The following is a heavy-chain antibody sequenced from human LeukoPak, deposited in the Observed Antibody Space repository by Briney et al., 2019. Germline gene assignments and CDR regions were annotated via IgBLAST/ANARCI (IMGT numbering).Heavy chain of an antibody. J-gene: IGHJ4*02. D-gene: IGHD6-19*01. CDR3: AKDWRQWLVSDQFRYFVH. CDR1: GGTFSSYA. Sequence: ASVKVSCKASGGTFSSYAITWVRQAPGQGLEWMGGIIPIFGKAKYAQKVQGRVTMSTDESASTAYMELSSLRSEDTAVYYCAKDWRQWLVSDQFRYFVHWGQCTLVTVSS. V-gene: IGHV1-69*05. CDR2: IIPIFGKA.